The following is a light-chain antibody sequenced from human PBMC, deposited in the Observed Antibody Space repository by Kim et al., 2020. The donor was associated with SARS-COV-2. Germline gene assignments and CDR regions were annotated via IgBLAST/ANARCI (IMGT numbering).Light chain of an antibody. V-gene: IGKV3-20*01. Sequence: SPGERATLSGSASQTVSSSSLALYQQKPGQAPRLLIYWASSRATGIPDRFSGSGSGKDFTLTISRLEPEDFAVYYCQQYGSSPMYTFGQGTKLEI. CDR3: QQYGSSPMYT. J-gene: IGKJ2*01. CDR1: QTVSSSS. CDR2: WAS.